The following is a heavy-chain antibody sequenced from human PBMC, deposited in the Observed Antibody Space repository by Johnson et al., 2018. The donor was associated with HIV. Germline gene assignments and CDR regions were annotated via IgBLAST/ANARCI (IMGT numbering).Heavy chain of an antibody. CDR2: ISYDGSNK. CDR1: GFTFSSFG. CDR3: ARKGDAFDI. Sequence: QVQLVESGGGLVQPGGSLRLPCAASGFTFSSFGMHWVRQAPGKGLEWVAVISYDGSNKYYADSVKGRFTISRDNAKNSLYLQMSSLRAEDTAIYYCARKGDAFDIWGQGTIVTVSS. J-gene: IGHJ3*02. V-gene: IGHV3-33*05.